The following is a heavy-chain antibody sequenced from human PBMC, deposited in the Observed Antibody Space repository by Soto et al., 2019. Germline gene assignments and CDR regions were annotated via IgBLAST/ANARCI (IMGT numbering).Heavy chain of an antibody. Sequence: PGGSLRLSCAASGFTFSSYSMNWVRQAPGKGLELVSSISSSSSYIYYAYSVKGRFTISRDNAKNSLYLQMKSLRAEETAVYDCARITFLEYVFYYGTDVGGQGTTVTVAS. CDR3: ARITFLEYVFYYGTDV. J-gene: IGHJ6*01. V-gene: IGHV3-21*01. CDR1: GFTFSSYS. CDR2: ISSSSSYI. D-gene: IGHD3-16*01.